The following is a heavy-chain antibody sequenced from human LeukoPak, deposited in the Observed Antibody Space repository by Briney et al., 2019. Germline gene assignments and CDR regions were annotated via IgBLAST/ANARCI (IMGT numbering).Heavy chain of an antibody. D-gene: IGHD6-13*01. J-gene: IGHJ6*03. CDR3: ARASSSWYYYYYYMDV. CDR1: GYTLTELS. V-gene: IGHV1-24*01. CDR2: FDPEDGET. Sequence: ASVKVSCKVSGYTLTELSMHWVRQAPGKGLEWMGGFDPEDGETIYAQKFQGRVTMTEDTSTDTAYMELSSLRSEDTAMYYCARASSSWYYYYYYMDVWGKGTTVTISS.